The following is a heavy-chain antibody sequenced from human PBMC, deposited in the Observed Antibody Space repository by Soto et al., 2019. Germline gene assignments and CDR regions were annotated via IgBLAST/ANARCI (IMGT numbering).Heavy chain of an antibody. D-gene: IGHD3-16*02. CDR1: GYSFTSYW. J-gene: IGHJ3*02. V-gene: IGHV5-51*01. CDR2: IYPGDSDT. CDR3: ARLGDYIWGSYRSDAFDI. Sequence: GESLKISCKGSGYSFTSYWIGWVLQMPGKGLEWMGIIYPGDSDTRYSPSFQGQVTISADKSTSTAYLQWSSLKASDTAMYYCARLGDYIWGSYRSDAFDIWGQGTMVTVSS.